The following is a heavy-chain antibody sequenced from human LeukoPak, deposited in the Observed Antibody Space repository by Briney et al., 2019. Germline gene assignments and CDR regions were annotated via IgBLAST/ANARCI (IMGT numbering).Heavy chain of an antibody. CDR2: INWNGGST. CDR1: GFTFDDYG. D-gene: IGHD2-15*01. Sequence: GGSLRLSCAASGFTFDDYGMSWVRQAPGKGLEWVSGINWNGGSTGYADSVRGRFTISRDNAKNSLYLQMNSLRAEDTALYLCARDFEYCSGGSCQDAFDIWGQGTMVTVSS. CDR3: ARDFEYCSGGSCQDAFDI. J-gene: IGHJ3*02. V-gene: IGHV3-20*01.